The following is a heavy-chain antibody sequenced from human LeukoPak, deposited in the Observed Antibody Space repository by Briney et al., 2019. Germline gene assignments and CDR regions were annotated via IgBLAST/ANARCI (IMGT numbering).Heavy chain of an antibody. J-gene: IGHJ6*04. CDR1: GGTFSSYA. CDR3: ARGFPYYYGSGSSYYYYYYGMDV. CDR2: IIPIFGTA. V-gene: IGHV1-69*06. D-gene: IGHD3-10*01. Sequence: SVTVSCKASGGTFSSYAIGWVRQAPGQGLEWMGGIIPIFGTANYAQKFQGRVTITADKSTSTAYMELSSLRSEDTAVYYCARGFPYYYGSGSSYYYYYYGMDVWGKGTTVTVSS.